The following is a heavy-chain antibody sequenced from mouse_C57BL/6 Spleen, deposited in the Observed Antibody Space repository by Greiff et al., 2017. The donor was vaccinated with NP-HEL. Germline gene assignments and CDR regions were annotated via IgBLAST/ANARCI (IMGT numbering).Heavy chain of an antibody. CDR1: GYTFTSYW. V-gene: IGHV1-64*01. D-gene: IGHD1-1*01. Sequence: VQLQQPGAELVKPGASVKLSCKASGYTFTSYWMHWVKQRPGQGLEWIGMIHPNSGSTNYNEKFKSKATLTVDKSSSTAYMQLSSLTSEDSAVYYCARGNYYGSSDVYAMDYWGQGTSVTVSS. J-gene: IGHJ4*01. CDR3: ARGNYYGSSDVYAMDY. CDR2: IHPNSGST.